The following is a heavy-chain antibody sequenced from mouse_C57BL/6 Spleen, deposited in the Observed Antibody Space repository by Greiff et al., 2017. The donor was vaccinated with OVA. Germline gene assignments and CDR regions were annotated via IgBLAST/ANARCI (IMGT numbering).Heavy chain of an antibody. V-gene: IGHV1-82*01. CDR1: GYAFSSSW. CDR2: IYPGDGDT. CDR3: AREDSTMIKSLFDY. D-gene: IGHD2-4*01. Sequence: VQLQQSGPELVQPGASVKISCKASGYAFSSSWMNWVKQRPGKGLEWIGRIYPGDGDTNYNGKFTGKATLTAAKSASTAYMQLSSLTSEDSAVDFCAREDSTMIKSLFDYWGQGTTLTVSS. J-gene: IGHJ2*01.